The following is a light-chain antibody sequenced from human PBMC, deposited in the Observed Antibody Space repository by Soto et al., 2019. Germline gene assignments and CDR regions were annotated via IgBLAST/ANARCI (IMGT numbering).Light chain of an antibody. CDR2: GAF. CDR1: QSVRSN. J-gene: IGKJ1*01. V-gene: IGKV3-15*01. Sequence: IVMTQSPVTLSVSPGERATLSCRASQSVRSNLAWYQQKPGQAPSLLIYGAFTRATGIPTRFSGTGSGTEFTLTISSLQSEDLAIYYCQQYNDWPLTFGQGTKVDI. CDR3: QQYNDWPLT.